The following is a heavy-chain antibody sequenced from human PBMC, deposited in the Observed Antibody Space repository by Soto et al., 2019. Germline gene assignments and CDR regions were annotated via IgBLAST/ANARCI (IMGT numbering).Heavy chain of an antibody. V-gene: IGHV3-30*18. CDR1: GFTFSSYG. Sequence: PGGSLRLSCAASGFTFSSYGMHWVRQAPGKGLEWVAVISYDGSNKYYADSVKGRFTISRDNSKNTLYLQMNSLRAEDTAVYYCAKDGIPQIEMATPSPPDYWGQGTLVTVSS. D-gene: IGHD5-12*01. J-gene: IGHJ4*02. CDR2: ISYDGSNK. CDR3: AKDGIPQIEMATPSPPDY.